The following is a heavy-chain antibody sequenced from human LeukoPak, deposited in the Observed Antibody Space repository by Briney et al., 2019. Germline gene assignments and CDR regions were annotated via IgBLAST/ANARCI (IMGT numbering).Heavy chain of an antibody. J-gene: IGHJ3*02. CDR3: VREGRGRSGTNAYDI. V-gene: IGHV3-13*01. Sequence: GGSLRLSCASSGFSFSRYGMHWVRQGTGKRLEWVSAIATSGDTFYAGSVKGRFTISRENAKDSLYLQMNSLSAGDTAVYYCVREGRGRSGTNAYDIRGQGTVVTVST. D-gene: IGHD6-19*01. CDR1: GFSFSRYG. CDR2: IATSGDT.